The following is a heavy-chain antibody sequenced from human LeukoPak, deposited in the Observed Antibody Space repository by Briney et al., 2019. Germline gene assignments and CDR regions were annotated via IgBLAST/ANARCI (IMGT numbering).Heavy chain of an antibody. J-gene: IGHJ4*02. D-gene: IGHD5-18*01. CDR3: ARDSVDTAIIDY. Sequence: GGSLRLSCAASGFTVSSNYMSWVRQAPGKGLEWVSVIYSGGSTYYADSVKGRFTISRDNSKNTLYLQMNSLRAEDTAVYYCARDSVDTAIIDYWGQGTLVTVSS. CDR1: GFTVSSNY. CDR2: IYSGGST. V-gene: IGHV3-66*02.